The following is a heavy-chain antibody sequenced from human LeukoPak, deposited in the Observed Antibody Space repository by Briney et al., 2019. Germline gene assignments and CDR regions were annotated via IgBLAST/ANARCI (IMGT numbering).Heavy chain of an antibody. Sequence: ASVKVSCKASGYTFSAYDINWVRQAAGQGLEWMGWMNPNSGNTGFAQKFQGRVTMARDTSINTAYMELSNLRSEDTAVYYCARVSQTPAYYYTSGYYYHGYWGQGTRVTVSS. V-gene: IGHV1-8*01. CDR1: GYTFSAYD. CDR2: MNPNSGNT. J-gene: IGHJ4*02. D-gene: IGHD3-22*01. CDR3: ARVSQTPAYYYTSGYYYHGY.